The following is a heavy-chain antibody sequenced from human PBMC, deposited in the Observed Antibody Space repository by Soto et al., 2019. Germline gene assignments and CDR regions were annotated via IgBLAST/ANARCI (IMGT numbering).Heavy chain of an antibody. Sequence: GGSLRLSCAASGFTFSSYAMSWVRQAPGKGLEWVSAISGSGGSTYYADSVKGRFTISRDNSKNTLYLQMNSLRAEDTAVYYCAKDTGSIVGATLDYWGQGTLVTVSS. CDR3: AKDTGSIVGATLDY. CDR1: GFTFSSYA. CDR2: ISGSGGST. J-gene: IGHJ4*02. D-gene: IGHD1-26*01. V-gene: IGHV3-23*01.